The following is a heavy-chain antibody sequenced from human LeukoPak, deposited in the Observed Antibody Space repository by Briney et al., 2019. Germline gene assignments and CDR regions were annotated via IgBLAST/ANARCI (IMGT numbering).Heavy chain of an antibody. Sequence: PGRSLRLSCAASGFTFSSYGMQWVRQAPGKGLEWVALIWYDGSRTNYVDSVMGRFTISRDSSKNTLYLQMDNLRVEDTAVYFCAKDLSYGSLWFDPWGQGTLVTVSS. J-gene: IGHJ5*02. D-gene: IGHD3-10*01. CDR3: AKDLSYGSLWFDP. V-gene: IGHV3-33*06. CDR1: GFTFSSYG. CDR2: IWYDGSRT.